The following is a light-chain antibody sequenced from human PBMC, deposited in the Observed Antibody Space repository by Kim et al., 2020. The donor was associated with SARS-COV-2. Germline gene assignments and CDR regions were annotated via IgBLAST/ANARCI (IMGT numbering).Light chain of an antibody. CDR1: QTVTNNY. Sequence: EIVLTQSPGTLSLSPGERATLSCRASQTVTNNYLAWYQQKPGQAPRLLIYGASSRAPGIPDRFSGSGSGTDFTLTISRLEPEDFAVYYCQRYGNSPLTSGGGTEVEIK. J-gene: IGKJ4*01. CDR3: QRYGNSPLT. V-gene: IGKV3-20*01. CDR2: GAS.